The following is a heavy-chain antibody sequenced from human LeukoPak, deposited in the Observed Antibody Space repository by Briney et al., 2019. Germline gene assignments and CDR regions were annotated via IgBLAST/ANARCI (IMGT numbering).Heavy chain of an antibody. CDR1: GYTFTSYG. CDR2: ISAYNGNT. J-gene: IGHJ3*02. V-gene: IGHV1-18*01. CDR3: ARGGYYYDSSCPTGHAFDI. Sequence: ASVKVSCKASGYTFTSYGISWVRQAPGQGLEWMGWISAYNGNTNYAQKLQGRVTMTTDTSTSTAYMELRSLRSDDTAVYYCARGGYYYDSSCPTGHAFDIWGQGTMVTVSS. D-gene: IGHD3-22*01.